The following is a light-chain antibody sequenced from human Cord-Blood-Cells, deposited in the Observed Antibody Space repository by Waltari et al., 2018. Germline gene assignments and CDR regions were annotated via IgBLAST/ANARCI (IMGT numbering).Light chain of an antibody. J-gene: IGKJ1*01. CDR1: QSISSY. CDR2: AAS. CDR3: QQSYSTLGT. Sequence: DIQMTQSPSSLSASVGDRVTITCRASQSISSYLNWYQQKPGKAPKLLIYAASSLQSGVPSSFSGSGSATDFTLTISRLQPEDFATYYCQQSYSTLGTFGQGTKVEIK. V-gene: IGKV1-39*01.